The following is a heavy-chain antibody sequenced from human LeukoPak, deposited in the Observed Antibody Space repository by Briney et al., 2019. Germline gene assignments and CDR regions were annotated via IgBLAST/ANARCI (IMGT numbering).Heavy chain of an antibody. CDR1: GFTFTIYS. D-gene: IGHD1-14*01. Sequence: GGSLRLSCAASGFTFTIYSMNWVRQAPGKGLVWVSSISSSSGYMNYADSVKGRFTISRDNAKNSLYLQVNSLRAEDTAVYYCARAGAGSNYYYFMDLWGKGTTVTVSS. CDR2: ISSSSGYM. J-gene: IGHJ6*03. CDR3: ARAGAGSNYYYFMDL. V-gene: IGHV3-21*01.